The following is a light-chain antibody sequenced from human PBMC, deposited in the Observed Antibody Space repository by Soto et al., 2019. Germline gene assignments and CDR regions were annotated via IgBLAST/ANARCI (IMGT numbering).Light chain of an antibody. J-gene: IGKJ4*01. CDR1: QDIGND. V-gene: IGKV1-6*01. Sequence: ALQMTQSPSSLSASVGDGVTITCRASQDIGNDLGWYQQKPGKAPKLLIYAASNLPSGVPARFSGSGSGTDFTLTISGLQPDDFATYYCLQDSTYPLTFGGGTKVEIK. CDR3: LQDSTYPLT. CDR2: AAS.